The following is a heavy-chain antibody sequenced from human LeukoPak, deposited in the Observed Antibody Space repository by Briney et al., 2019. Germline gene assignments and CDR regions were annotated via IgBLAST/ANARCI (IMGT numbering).Heavy chain of an antibody. J-gene: IGHJ4*02. CDR2: INPNSGGT. V-gene: IGHV1-2*04. D-gene: IGHD2-2*01. CDR1: GYTFTGYY. Sequence: ASVKLSCKASGYTFTGYYMHWVRQAPGQGLEWMGWINPNSGGTNYAQKFQGWVTMTRDTSISTAYMELSRLRSDDTAVYYCARGGAMGYCSSTSCYAADYWGQGTLVTVSS. CDR3: ARGGAMGYCSSTSCYAADY.